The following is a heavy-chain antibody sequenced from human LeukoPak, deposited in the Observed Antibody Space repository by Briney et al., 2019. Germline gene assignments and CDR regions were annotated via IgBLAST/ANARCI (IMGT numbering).Heavy chain of an antibody. CDR3: ARGRRIVVVIGATRTHRDYYMDV. J-gene: IGHJ6*03. D-gene: IGHD2-15*01. CDR1: GGSFSGYY. CDR2: INHSGST. V-gene: IGHV4-34*01. Sequence: SETLSLTCAVYGGSFSGYYWSWIRQPPGKGLEWIGEINHSGSTNYNPSLKSRVTISVDTSKNQFSLKLSSVTAADTAVYYCARGRRIVVVIGATRTHRDYYMDVWGKGTTVTVSS.